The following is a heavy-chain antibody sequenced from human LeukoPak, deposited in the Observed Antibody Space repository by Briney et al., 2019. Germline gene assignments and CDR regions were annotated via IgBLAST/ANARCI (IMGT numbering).Heavy chain of an antibody. CDR2: IYYSGST. D-gene: IGHD3-16*01. Sequence: GSLRLSCAASGFTFDDYAMHWVRQPPGKGLEWIGYIYYSGSTNYNPSLKSRVTISVDTSKNQFSLKLSSVTAADTAVYYCARMARGGYYYGMDVWGQGTTVTVSS. V-gene: IGHV4-59*08. CDR1: GFTFDDYA. J-gene: IGHJ6*02. CDR3: ARMARGGYYYGMDV.